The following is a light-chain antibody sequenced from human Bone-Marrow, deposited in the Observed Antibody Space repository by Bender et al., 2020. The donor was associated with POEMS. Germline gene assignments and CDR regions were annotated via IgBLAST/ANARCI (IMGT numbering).Light chain of an antibody. Sequence: QSALTQPASVSGSPGQSLTISCAGTSSDVGSSNRVSWYQQKPGKAPKLIIYEDTQRPSGVSNRFSGSKSGNTASLTISGLQAEDEADYYCSSSTSTTSISTYVFGTGTRVIVL. CDR2: EDT. CDR3: SSSTSTTSISTYV. V-gene: IGLV2-14*02. J-gene: IGLJ1*01. CDR1: SSDVGSSNR.